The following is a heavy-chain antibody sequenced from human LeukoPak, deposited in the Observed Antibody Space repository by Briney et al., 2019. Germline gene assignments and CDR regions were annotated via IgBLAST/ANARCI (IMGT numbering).Heavy chain of an antibody. CDR3: AKNSLLRGYPYNWFDP. CDR1: GFTFGSYG. CDR2: IWYDGSNK. V-gene: IGHV3-33*06. D-gene: IGHD3-22*01. Sequence: PGRSLRLSCAASGFTFGSYGMHWVRQAPGKGLEWVAVIWYDGSNKYYADSVKGRFTISRDNSKNTLYLQMNSLRAEDTAVYYCAKNSLLRGYPYNWFDPWGQGTLVTVSS. J-gene: IGHJ5*02.